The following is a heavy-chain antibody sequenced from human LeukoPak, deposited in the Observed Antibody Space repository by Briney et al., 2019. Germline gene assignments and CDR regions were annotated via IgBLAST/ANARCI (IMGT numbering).Heavy chain of an antibody. Sequence: SETLSLTCTVSGGSISSYYWSWIRQPAGKGLEWIGRIYSTGSTNYNPSLKSRVTMSVDTSKNQFSLRLRSVTAADTAVYYCARQIASAGTAGFDFWGQGALVTVFS. CDR3: ARQIASAGTAGFDF. J-gene: IGHJ4*02. CDR1: GGSISSYY. D-gene: IGHD6-13*01. CDR2: IYSTGST. V-gene: IGHV4-4*07.